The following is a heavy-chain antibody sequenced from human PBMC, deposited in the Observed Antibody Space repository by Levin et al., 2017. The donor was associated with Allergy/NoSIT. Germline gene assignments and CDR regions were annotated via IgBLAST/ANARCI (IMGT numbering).Heavy chain of an antibody. Sequence: PGGSLRLSCAASGFTFDDYAMHWVRQAPGKGLEWVSGISWNSGSIGYADSVKGRFTISRDNAKNPLYLQMNSLGTEDTALYYCARDNIGLPDAFDIWGQGTMVIVSS. CDR1: GFTFDDYA. J-gene: IGHJ3*02. CDR3: ARDNIGLPDAFDI. D-gene: IGHD3-10*01. CDR2: ISWNSGSI. V-gene: IGHV3-9*01.